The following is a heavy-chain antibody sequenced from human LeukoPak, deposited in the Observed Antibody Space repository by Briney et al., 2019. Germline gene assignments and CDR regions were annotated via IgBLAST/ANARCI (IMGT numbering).Heavy chain of an antibody. Sequence: SGGSLRPSCTVSGFTVSSNSMSWVRQAPGKGLEWVSFIYSDNTHYSDSVKGRFTISRDNSNNTLYLQMNSLRAEDTAVYYCAKVLSGTYYPWDYWGQGTLVTVSS. CDR3: AKVLSGTYYPWDY. J-gene: IGHJ4*02. V-gene: IGHV3-53*05. D-gene: IGHD1-26*01. CDR1: GFTVSSNS. CDR2: IYSDNT.